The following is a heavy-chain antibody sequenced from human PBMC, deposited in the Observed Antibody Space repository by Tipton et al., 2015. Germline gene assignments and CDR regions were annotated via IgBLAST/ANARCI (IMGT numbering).Heavy chain of an antibody. J-gene: IGHJ4*02. CDR1: GYSISSGYY. CDR2: FFHSGNT. V-gene: IGHV4-38-2*02. D-gene: IGHD3-22*01. Sequence: TLSLTCDVSGYSISSGYYWSWIRQPPGKGLEWIGSFFHSGNTFHNPSLRSRLIISVDTSKNQFSLKLTSVTAADTAVYYCARETTYYYGSSGGPVNYFDYWGQGTLVTVSS. CDR3: ARETTYYYGSSGGPVNYFDY.